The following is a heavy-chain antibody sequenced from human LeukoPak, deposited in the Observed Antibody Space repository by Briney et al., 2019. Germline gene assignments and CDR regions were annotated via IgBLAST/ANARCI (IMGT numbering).Heavy chain of an antibody. V-gene: IGHV3-66*01. D-gene: IGHD2-21*02. CDR3: TRGQSYCGADCYSD. CDR1: GFSVSNYY. Sequence: GGSLRLSCAASGFSVSNYYMSWVRQPPGKGLEWVSVMYTGGGRYYGDSVKGRFTISRDNSKNAVFLQMNSLRVEDTALYYCTRGQSYCGADCYSDWGQGTLVTVSS. CDR2: MYTGGGR. J-gene: IGHJ4*02.